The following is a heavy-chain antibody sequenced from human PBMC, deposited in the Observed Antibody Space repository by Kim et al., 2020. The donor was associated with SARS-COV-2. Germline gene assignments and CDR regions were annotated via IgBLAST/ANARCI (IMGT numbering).Heavy chain of an antibody. CDR3: TTGLGGTIFGVVRDYYGMDV. V-gene: IGHV3-15*01. D-gene: IGHD3-3*01. J-gene: IGHJ6*02. Sequence: RFTISRDDSKNTLYLQMNSLKTEDTAVYYCTTGLGGTIFGVVRDYYGMDVWGQGTTVTVSS.